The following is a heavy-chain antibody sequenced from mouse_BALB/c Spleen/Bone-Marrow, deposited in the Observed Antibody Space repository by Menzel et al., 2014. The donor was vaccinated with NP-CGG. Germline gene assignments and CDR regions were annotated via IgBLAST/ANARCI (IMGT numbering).Heavy chain of an antibody. Sequence: VQLQQSEPELVKPGASVKMSCKASGYTFTNYVMHWVKQKPGQGLEWIGYINPYNDGTKYNEKFKGKATLTSDKSSSTAYMDLSSLTSEDSAVYYCARVYYGYDGTSSWFAYWGQGTLVTVSA. V-gene: IGHV1-14*01. CDR2: INPYNDGT. J-gene: IGHJ3*01. D-gene: IGHD2-2*01. CDR1: GYTFTNYV. CDR3: ARVYYGYDGTSSWFAY.